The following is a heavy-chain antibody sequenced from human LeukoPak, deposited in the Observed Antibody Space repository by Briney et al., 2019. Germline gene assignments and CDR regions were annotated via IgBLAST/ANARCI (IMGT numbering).Heavy chain of an antibody. CDR3: AREYLAVAGFYYFDY. D-gene: IGHD6-19*01. J-gene: IGHJ4*02. V-gene: IGHV3-30-3*01. CDR2: ISYDGSNK. CDR1: GFTFSSYA. Sequence: GGSLRLSCAASGFTFSSYAMHWVRQAPGKGLEWVAVISYDGSNKYYADSVKGRFTISRDNSKNTLYLQMNSLRAEDTAVYYCAREYLAVAGFYYFDYWGQGTLVTVSS.